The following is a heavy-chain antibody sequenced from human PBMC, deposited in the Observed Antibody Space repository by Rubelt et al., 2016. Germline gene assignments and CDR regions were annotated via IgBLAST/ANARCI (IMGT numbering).Heavy chain of an antibody. D-gene: IGHD5-12*01. CDR2: FYRGGNT. V-gene: IGHV3-66*01. CDR3: ARIHDYNAQRGYLDY. J-gene: IGHJ4*02. CDR1: GFTVRDNY. Sequence: EVQLVESGGGLVQPGGSLRLSCAASGFTVRDNYMNWVRQAPGKGLEWVSVFYRGGNTYYADSVRGRFTISRDNSKNALYLQMNSLRDEEMAVYYGARIHDYNAQRGYLDYWGQGTLVTVSS.